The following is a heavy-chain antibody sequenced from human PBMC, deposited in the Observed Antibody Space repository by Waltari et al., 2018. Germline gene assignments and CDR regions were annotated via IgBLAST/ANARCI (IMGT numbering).Heavy chain of an antibody. V-gene: IGHV4-38-2*01. CDR2: IYHSGST. J-gene: IGHJ3*02. D-gene: IGHD3-16*01. Sequence: QVQLQESGPGLVKPSETLSLTCAVSGYSISSGYYWGWIRQPPGKGLEWIGSIYHSGSTDYNPSLKSRVTISVDTSKNQFSLKLSSVTAADTAVYYCARPALEGGYAFDIWGQGTMVTVSS. CDR1: GYSISSGYY. CDR3: ARPALEGGYAFDI.